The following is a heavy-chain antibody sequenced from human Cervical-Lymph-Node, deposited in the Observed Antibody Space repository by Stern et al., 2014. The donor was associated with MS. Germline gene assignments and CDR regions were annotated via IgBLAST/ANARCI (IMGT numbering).Heavy chain of an antibody. D-gene: IGHD5-24*01. CDR3: ARGGRMASMFY. Sequence: QLQLQESGPGLVKPSETLSLTCNVSGSSFTDYYWRWIRQPPGQGLEWIAYIYSSGSTNYNPSLKSRVTISIDTSKSQFSLNLQSVTAADTAVYYCARGGRMASMFYWGQGTLVTVSS. CDR2: IYSSGST. CDR1: GSSFTDYY. J-gene: IGHJ4*02. V-gene: IGHV4-59*01.